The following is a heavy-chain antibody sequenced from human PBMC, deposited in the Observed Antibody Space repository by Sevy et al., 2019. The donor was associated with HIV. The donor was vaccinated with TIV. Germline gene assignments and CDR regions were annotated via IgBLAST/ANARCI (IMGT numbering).Heavy chain of an antibody. Sequence: GGSLRLSCVASGFSLESYWMNWARQAPGKPLEWVANIKEDDTVKYYVESVKGRFTISRDNGRNLVYLLMNNLKVEDTALYYCARAIQSEGSFWGQGTRVTVSS. CDR3: ARAIQSEGSF. CDR2: IKEDDTVK. D-gene: IGHD2-21*01. J-gene: IGHJ4*02. CDR1: GFSLESYW. V-gene: IGHV3-7*04.